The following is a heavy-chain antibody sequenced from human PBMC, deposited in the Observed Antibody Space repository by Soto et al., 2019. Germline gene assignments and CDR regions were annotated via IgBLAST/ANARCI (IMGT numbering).Heavy chain of an antibody. Sequence: SETLSLTCTVSGGSISSGDYYWSWIRQPPGKGLEWIGYIYYSGSTYYNPSLKSRVTISVDTSKNQFSLKLSSVTAADTAVYYCARAPYSSSWYSYYFDYWGQGTLVTVSS. J-gene: IGHJ4*02. V-gene: IGHV4-30-4*01. CDR1: GGSISSGDYY. D-gene: IGHD6-13*01. CDR3: ARAPYSSSWYSYYFDY. CDR2: IYYSGST.